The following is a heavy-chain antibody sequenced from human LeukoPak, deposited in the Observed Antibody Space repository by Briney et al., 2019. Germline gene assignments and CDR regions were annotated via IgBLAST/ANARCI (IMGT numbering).Heavy chain of an antibody. V-gene: IGHV3-7*01. J-gene: IGHJ4*02. CDR2: IKQDGSEI. CDR3: VRGSSFGSY. Sequence: GGSLRLSCEASGFTFSRYWMHWVRQAPGKGLEWVANIKQDGSEIYYVDSVRGRFTVSRDNSKNSLYLQMNSLRVEDTAVYYCVRGSSFGSYWGQGTLVTVSS. CDR1: GFTFSRYW. D-gene: IGHD3-10*01.